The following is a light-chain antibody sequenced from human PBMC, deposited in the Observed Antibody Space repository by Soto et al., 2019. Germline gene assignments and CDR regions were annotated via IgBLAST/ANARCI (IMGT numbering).Light chain of an antibody. CDR2: KAS. Sequence: IQLTQSPSSLSGSVGDRVTLTCRASQTISSWLAWYQQKPGKAPKILIYKASTLKSGVPSRFSGSGSGTELTLTISTLQPDDFATYYCQQYNTYPWTFGQGTKVDIK. CDR1: QTISSW. CDR3: QQYNTYPWT. J-gene: IGKJ1*01. V-gene: IGKV1-5*03.